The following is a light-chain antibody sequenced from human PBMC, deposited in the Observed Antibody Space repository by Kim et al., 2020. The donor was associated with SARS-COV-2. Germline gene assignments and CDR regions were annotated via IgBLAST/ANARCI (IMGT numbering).Light chain of an antibody. J-gene: IGLJ2*01. CDR2: EEN. Sequence: RRTTSCPRRGSSSASNYVQWYQQRPGSAPAVVIYEENQRPSGIPDRFSGSIYGTTNSASITVAQLQTEDDDYCYSQSCGGNSQVFGGGTQLTVL. CDR1: GSSSASNY. CDR3: QSCGGNSQV. V-gene: IGLV6-57*03.